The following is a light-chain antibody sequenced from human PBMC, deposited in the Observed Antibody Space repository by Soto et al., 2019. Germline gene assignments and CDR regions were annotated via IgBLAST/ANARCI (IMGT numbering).Light chain of an antibody. CDR2: KAS. V-gene: IGKV1-5*03. Sequence: DIQMTQSPSTLSASVGDRVTITCRASQSISSWLAWYQQKPGKAPKLLIYKASSSQSGVPSRFSGSGSGTELTLTISSLQPDDFATYFCQQYNSYPHTFGQGTKLEI. CDR3: QQYNSYPHT. J-gene: IGKJ2*01. CDR1: QSISSW.